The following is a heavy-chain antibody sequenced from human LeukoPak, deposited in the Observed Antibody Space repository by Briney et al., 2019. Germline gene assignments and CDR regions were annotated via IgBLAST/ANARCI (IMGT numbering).Heavy chain of an antibody. J-gene: IGHJ5*02. CDR2: IKTDGNEK. D-gene: IGHD3-9*01. CDR1: GPTFSSYW. V-gene: IGHV3-7*03. Sequence: PGGSLRLSCEASGPTFSSYWMSWVRQAPGKGLEWVANIKTDGNEKYYVDSVKGRFTISRDNAKNSLYLQMNSLRAEDTAVYYCARDYTGYFPWGQGTLVIVSS. CDR3: ARDYTGYFP.